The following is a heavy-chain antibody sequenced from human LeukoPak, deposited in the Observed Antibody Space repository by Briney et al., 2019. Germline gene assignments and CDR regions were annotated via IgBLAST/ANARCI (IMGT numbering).Heavy chain of an antibody. CDR1: GFTFSSYA. D-gene: IGHD6-19*01. CDR2: ISGGGERT. Sequence: PGGSLRLSCAASGFTFSSYAMSWVRQSPGRGLEWVSAISGGGERTFYADSVKGRFTISRDNSKNMLYLQMNSLRVDDTAIYFCGKDGGQYSSGPEFDPRGQGALVTVSS. J-gene: IGHJ5*02. CDR3: GKDGGQYSSGPEFDP. V-gene: IGHV3-23*01.